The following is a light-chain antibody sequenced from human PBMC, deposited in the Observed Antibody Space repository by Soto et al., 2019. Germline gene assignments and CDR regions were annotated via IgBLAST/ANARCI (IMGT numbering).Light chain of an antibody. J-gene: IGKJ1*01. CDR3: QQYNRWPLWT. CDR1: QTVYTF. Sequence: EILMTQSPATLSVSPGGRATLSCRATQTVYTFLAWYQHKPGQAPRLLIYGASTRAAGVPARFSGSGSGTEFTLPISRLQSEDVAVYYCQQYNRWPLWTFGQGTKVEIK. CDR2: GAS. V-gene: IGKV3-15*01.